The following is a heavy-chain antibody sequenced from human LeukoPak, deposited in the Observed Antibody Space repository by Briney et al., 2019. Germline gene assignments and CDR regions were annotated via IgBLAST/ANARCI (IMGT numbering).Heavy chain of an antibody. J-gene: IGHJ6*02. Sequence: GGSLRLSCTASGFTFSNYDMYWVRQVTGKGLEWVSAIGTRGDTHYPDSLKGRFTVSRENVKNSLYLQMNSLTAGDTALYYCARAGVTMVRGLDYGMDVWGQGTTVTVSS. CDR2: IGTRGDT. CDR1: GFTFSNYD. V-gene: IGHV3-13*01. D-gene: IGHD3-10*01. CDR3: ARAGVTMVRGLDYGMDV.